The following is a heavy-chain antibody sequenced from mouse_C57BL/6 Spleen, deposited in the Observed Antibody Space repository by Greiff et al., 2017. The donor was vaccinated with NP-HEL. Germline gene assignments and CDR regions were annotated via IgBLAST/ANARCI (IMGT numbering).Heavy chain of an antibody. D-gene: IGHD1-1*02. Sequence: QVQLQQPGAELVKPGASVKLSCKASGYTFTSYWMHWVKQRPGQGLEWIGMIHPNSGSTNYNEKFKSKATLTVDKSSSTAYMQLSSLTSEDSAVYYWARKGILSGDYFDYWGQGTTLTVSS. CDR2: IHPNSGST. V-gene: IGHV1-64*01. J-gene: IGHJ2*01. CDR1: GYTFTSYW. CDR3: ARKGILSGDYFDY.